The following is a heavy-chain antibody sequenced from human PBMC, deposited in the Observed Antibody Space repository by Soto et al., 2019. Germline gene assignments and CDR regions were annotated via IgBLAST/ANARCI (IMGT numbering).Heavy chain of an antibody. Sequence: ASVKVSCKASGGTFSSYTISWVRQAPGQGLEWMGRIIPILGIANYAQKFQGRVTITADKSTSTAYMELSSLRSEDTAVYYCACLRRGQYSSSWYSSNGTDYYYYMDVWGKGTTVTVSS. CDR3: ACLRRGQYSSSWYSSNGTDYYYYMDV. V-gene: IGHV1-69*02. CDR1: GGTFSSYT. D-gene: IGHD6-13*01. J-gene: IGHJ6*03. CDR2: IIPILGIA.